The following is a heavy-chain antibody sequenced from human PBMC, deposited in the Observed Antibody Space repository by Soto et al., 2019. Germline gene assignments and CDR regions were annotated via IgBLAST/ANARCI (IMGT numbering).Heavy chain of an antibody. CDR3: AKYKSNYYYGMDV. Sequence: SETLSLTCTVSGGSISSYYWSWIRQPPGKGLEWIGYIYYSGITNYNPSLKSRVTISVDTSKNQFSLKLSSVTAADPAGYYCAKYKSNYYYGMDVWGQGTTVTVSS. V-gene: IGHV4-59*01. D-gene: IGHD1-20*01. CDR2: IYYSGIT. J-gene: IGHJ6*02. CDR1: GGSISSYY.